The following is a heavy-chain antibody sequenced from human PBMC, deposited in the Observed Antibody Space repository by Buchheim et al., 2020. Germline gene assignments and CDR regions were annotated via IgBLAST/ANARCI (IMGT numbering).Heavy chain of an antibody. CDR2: IYDSAST. J-gene: IGHJ5*02. CDR1: GDSISSGGHY. D-gene: IGHD3-16*01. CDR3: ARAVLGAGTSTGDWFDP. Sequence: QVQLQESGPGLVTPSQTLSLTCTVSGDSISSGGHYWSWIRQRPGEGLEWIGYIYDSASTYYNPSLQSRVTMSLDTSNNQFSLKLTSVTVADTAVYYCARAVLGAGTSTGDWFDPWGQGTL. V-gene: IGHV4-31*03.